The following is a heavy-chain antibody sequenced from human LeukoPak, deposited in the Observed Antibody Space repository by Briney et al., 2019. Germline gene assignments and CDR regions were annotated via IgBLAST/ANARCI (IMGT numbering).Heavy chain of an antibody. D-gene: IGHD2-2*01. Sequence: ASVKVCCKASGYTFTSYGISWVRQAPGRGLEWMGWISAYNGNTNYAQKLQGRVTMTTDTSTSTAYMELRSLRSDDTAVYYCARGAVVVVPAAISYYYYGMDVWGQGTTVTVAS. V-gene: IGHV1-18*01. J-gene: IGHJ6*02. CDR3: ARGAVVVVPAAISYYYYGMDV. CDR2: ISAYNGNT. CDR1: GYTFTSYG.